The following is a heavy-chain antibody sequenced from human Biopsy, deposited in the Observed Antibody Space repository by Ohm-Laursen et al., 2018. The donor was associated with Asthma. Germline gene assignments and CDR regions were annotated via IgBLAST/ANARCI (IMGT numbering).Heavy chain of an antibody. CDR1: GFVFSQCG. Sequence: SLRLSCSASGFVFSQCGMHWVRQGPGKGLEWVALVSSDGHNKYYEDSVKGRFTISRDNSRNRLYLQINRLTVEDSAVYFCARQSGQDYGDSSGFDIWGQATKVAVSS. CDR3: ARQSGQDYGDSSGFDI. J-gene: IGHJ3*02. D-gene: IGHD3-22*01. V-gene: IGHV3-30*03. CDR2: VSSDGHNK.